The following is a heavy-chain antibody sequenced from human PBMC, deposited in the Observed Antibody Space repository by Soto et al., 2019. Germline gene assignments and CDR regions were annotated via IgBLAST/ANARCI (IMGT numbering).Heavy chain of an antibody. CDR1: GFTFSNYA. D-gene: IGHD4-17*01. CDR3: AKGRSNRCSYGRHY. V-gene: IGHV3-23*01. CDR2: ISDSGSNT. J-gene: IGHJ4*03. Sequence: EVQLLESGGGVVQPGGSLRLSCAGSGFTFSNYAMSWVRRAPGKGLEWVSGISDSGSNTYYTESVKGRFTISRDNSKNTLYLQMNSLRAEGTAVYYCAKGRSNRCSYGRHYWGQGTLVTGSS.